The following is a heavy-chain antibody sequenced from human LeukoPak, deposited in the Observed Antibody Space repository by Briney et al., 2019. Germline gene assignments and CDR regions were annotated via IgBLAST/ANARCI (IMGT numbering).Heavy chain of an antibody. V-gene: IGHV3-30*18. CDR2: ISYDGSDR. CDR1: GFTFSNYG. CDR3: AKDRDTVIIPAAFGY. J-gene: IGHJ4*02. D-gene: IGHD2-2*01. Sequence: PGGSLRLSCAASGFTFSNYGMHWARQAPGKGLEWVAVISYDGSDRYYADSVKGRFTISRDNSKNTLYLQMNSLRTEDTAVYYCAKDRDTVIIPAAFGYWGQGTLVTVSS.